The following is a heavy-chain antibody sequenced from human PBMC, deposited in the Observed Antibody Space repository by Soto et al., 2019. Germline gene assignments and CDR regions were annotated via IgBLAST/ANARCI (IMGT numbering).Heavy chain of an antibody. V-gene: IGHV3-23*01. J-gene: IGHJ4*02. Sequence: PVGSVRLSCAASGFTFSSYAMSWVRQAPGKGLEWVSAISGSGGSTYYADSVKGRFTISRDNSKNTLYLQMNSLRAEDTAVYYCAKDAALSSSWYNYWGQGTLVTVSS. D-gene: IGHD6-13*01. CDR3: AKDAALSSSWYNY. CDR2: ISGSGGST. CDR1: GFTFSSYA.